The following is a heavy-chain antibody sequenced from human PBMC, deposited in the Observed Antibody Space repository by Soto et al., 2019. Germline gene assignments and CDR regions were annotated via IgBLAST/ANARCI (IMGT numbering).Heavy chain of an antibody. CDR3: AREVSGLGYCSSTSCPYYYYGMDV. J-gene: IGHJ6*02. Sequence: ASVNVSCKSSGYTFTSYCISWVRQAPGQGLEWMGGISAYNGNTNYAQKLQGRVTMTTDTSTSTAYMELRSLRSDDTAVYYCAREVSGLGYCSSTSCPYYYYGMDVWGQGTTVTVSS. D-gene: IGHD2-2*01. CDR1: GYTFTSYC. CDR2: ISAYNGNT. V-gene: IGHV1-18*01.